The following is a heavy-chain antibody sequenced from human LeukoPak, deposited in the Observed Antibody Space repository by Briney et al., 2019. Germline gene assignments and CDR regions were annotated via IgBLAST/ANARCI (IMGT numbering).Heavy chain of an antibody. D-gene: IGHD5-18*01. CDR1: GYTFTGYY. CDR2: INPNSGGT. J-gene: IGHJ4*02. CDR3: AGGYSYGYGYYFDY. V-gene: IGHV1-2*02. Sequence: ASVKVSCKASGYTFTGYYMHWVRQAPGQGLEWMGWINPNSGGTNYAQKFQGRVTMTRDTSISTAYMELSRLRSDDTAVYYCAGGYSYGYGYYFDYWGQGTLVTVSS.